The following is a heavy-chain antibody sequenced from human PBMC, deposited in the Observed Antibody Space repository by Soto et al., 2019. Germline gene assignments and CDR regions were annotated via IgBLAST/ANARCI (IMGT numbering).Heavy chain of an antibody. V-gene: IGHV1-3*01. D-gene: IGHD6-13*01. J-gene: IGHJ5*02. CDR3: AYPLAAAGTVWFDP. CDR2: INVAKGNT. CDR1: GNSFTTYI. Sequence: ASVKVSCKASGNSFTTYIIHWLRQAPGQRLEWMGWINVAKGNTKYSQKLQGRVTITRDTAASTAYMELSRLRSDDTAVYYCAYPLAAAGTVWFDPWGQGTLVTVSS.